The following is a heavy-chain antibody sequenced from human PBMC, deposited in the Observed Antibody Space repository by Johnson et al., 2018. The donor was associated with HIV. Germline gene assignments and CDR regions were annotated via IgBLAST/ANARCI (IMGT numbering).Heavy chain of an antibody. CDR3: AKDIGYNWNDEGAFDI. J-gene: IGHJ3*02. CDR1: GFTFDDYG. D-gene: IGHD1-1*01. Sequence: EVQLVESGGGVVRPGGSLRLSCAASGFTFDDYGMNWVRQAPGKGLEWVSGICWDSRSIGYADSVKGRFTISRDNAKNSLYLQINSLRAEDTALYYCAKDIGYNWNDEGAFDIWGQGTMVTVSS. CDR2: ICWDSRSI. V-gene: IGHV3-9*01.